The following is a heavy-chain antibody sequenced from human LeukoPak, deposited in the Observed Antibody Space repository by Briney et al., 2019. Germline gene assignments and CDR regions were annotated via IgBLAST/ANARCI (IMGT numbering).Heavy chain of an antibody. V-gene: IGHV4-38-2*02. J-gene: IGHJ5*02. D-gene: IGHD2-15*01. CDR3: ARQSPGYCSGGSCYTTRNNWFDP. CDR2: IYHSGST. CDR1: GYSISSGYY. Sequence: SETLSLTCTVSGYSISSGYYWGWIRQPPGKGLEWIGSIYHSGSTSYNPSLKSRVTISVDTSKNQFSLKLSSVTATDTAVYYCARQSPGYCSGGSCYTTRNNWFDPWGQGTLVTVSS.